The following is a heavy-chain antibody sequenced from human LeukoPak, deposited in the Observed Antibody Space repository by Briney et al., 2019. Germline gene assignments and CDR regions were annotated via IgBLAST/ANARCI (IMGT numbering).Heavy chain of an antibody. Sequence: GASVKVSCKASGYTFTSYDINWVRQATGQGLEWMGWMNHNSGNTGYAEKVQGRVSMTRNTSISTAYMELSSLRSEDTAVYYCARRARNYYDSSGTLSYWGQGTLVTVSS. CDR3: ARRARNYYDSSGTLSY. CDR1: GYTFTSYD. J-gene: IGHJ4*02. V-gene: IGHV1-8*01. D-gene: IGHD3-22*01. CDR2: MNHNSGNT.